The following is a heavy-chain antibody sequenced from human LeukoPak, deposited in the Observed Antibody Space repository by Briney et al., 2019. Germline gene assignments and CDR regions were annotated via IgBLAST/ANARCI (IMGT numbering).Heavy chain of an antibody. CDR1: GFTFDDYA. Sequence: GGSLRLSCAASGFTFDDYAMHWVRQAPGKGLEWVSGISWNSGSIGYADSVKGRFTISRDNAKNSLYLQMNSLRAEDTAVYYCARVGLDRRGYSGYEAFDYWGQGTLVTVSS. CDR3: ARVGLDRRGYSGYEAFDY. V-gene: IGHV3-9*01. J-gene: IGHJ4*02. CDR2: ISWNSGSI. D-gene: IGHD5-12*01.